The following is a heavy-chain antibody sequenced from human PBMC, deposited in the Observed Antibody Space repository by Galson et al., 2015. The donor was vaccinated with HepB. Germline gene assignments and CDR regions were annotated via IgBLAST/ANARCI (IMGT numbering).Heavy chain of an antibody. CDR1: GYIFSNYA. CDR3: ATSPYYGSGTYSNAWFDP. Sequence: SVKVSCKASGYIFSNYAMNWVRQAPGQGLEWLEWINTNTGNPTYAQGFTGRFVFSLDTSVTTAYLQITSLKAEDTAVYYCATSPYYGSGTYSNAWFDPWGQGTLVTVSS. V-gene: IGHV7-4-1*02. D-gene: IGHD3-10*01. CDR2: INTNTGNP. J-gene: IGHJ5*02.